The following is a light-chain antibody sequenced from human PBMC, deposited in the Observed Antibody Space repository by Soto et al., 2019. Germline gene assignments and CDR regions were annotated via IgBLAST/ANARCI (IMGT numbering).Light chain of an antibody. Sequence: QSALTQPASVSGSPGQSISISCTGTSSDVGGYNYVSWYQQHPGKAPKLMIYDVSNRPSGVSNRFSGSKSGNTASLTISELQAEDEADYYCSSYTSSSTLDFGPGTKVTVL. CDR1: SSDVGGYNY. CDR2: DVS. CDR3: SSYTSSSTLD. V-gene: IGLV2-14*01. J-gene: IGLJ1*01.